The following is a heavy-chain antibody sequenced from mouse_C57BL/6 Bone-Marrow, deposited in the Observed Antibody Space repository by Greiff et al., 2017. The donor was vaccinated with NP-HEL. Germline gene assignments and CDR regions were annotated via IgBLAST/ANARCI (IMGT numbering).Heavy chain of an antibody. J-gene: IGHJ1*03. CDR1: GFSLSTFGMG. CDR3: ARTYYYGSSYWYFDV. CDR2: IWWDDDK. Sequence: QVTLKECGPGILQPSQTLSLTCSFSGFSLSTFGMGVGWIRQPPGKGLEWLAHIWWDDDKYYNPALKSRLTISKDTSKNQVFLKIANVDTADTATYYCARTYYYGSSYWYFDVWGTGTTVTVSS. D-gene: IGHD1-1*01. V-gene: IGHV8-8*01.